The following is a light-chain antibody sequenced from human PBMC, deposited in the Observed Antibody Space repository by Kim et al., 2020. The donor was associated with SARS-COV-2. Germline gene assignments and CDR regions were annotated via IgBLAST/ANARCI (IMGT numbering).Light chain of an antibody. CDR1: QDISNS. CDR3: QQYDYLPLT. J-gene: IGKJ3*01. Sequence: DIQMTQSPSSLSASVGDRVTITCQASQDISNSLNWYQQKPGKAPKLLIYDASTLETGVPSRFSGSGSGTDFTFTISSLQPEDVATYYCQQYDYLPLTFGPGTKVDIK. CDR2: DAS. V-gene: IGKV1-33*01.